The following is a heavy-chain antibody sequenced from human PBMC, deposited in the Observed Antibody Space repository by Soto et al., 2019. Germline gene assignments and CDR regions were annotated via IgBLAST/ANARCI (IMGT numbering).Heavy chain of an antibody. CDR3: AMDYGDRPEYFKH. CDR2: SCPLKGRT. CDR1: GYTFTSYG. V-gene: IGHV1-18*04. Sequence: QVPLVQSGPDLKRPGASMKVSCKASGYTFTSYGISWVRQAPGQGLEWMAWSCPLKGRTQYSQKAQGRVTLSTDTSSTAAYMEMTTLRVDDTAVYYCAMDYGDRPEYFKHWGQGTLVTVS. D-gene: IGHD4-17*01. J-gene: IGHJ1*01.